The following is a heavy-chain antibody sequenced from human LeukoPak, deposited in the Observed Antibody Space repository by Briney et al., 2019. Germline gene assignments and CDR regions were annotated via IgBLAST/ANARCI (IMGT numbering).Heavy chain of an antibody. CDR1: GFSFSSCA. CDR3: ARLGGRHYGKYDFDS. V-gene: IGHV3-21*01. J-gene: IGHJ4*02. CDR2: ISASSSLI. Sequence: PGGSLRLSCAASGFSFSSCAMDWVRQTPGKGLEWVSSISASSSLIYYADSVRGRFTISRDDAKNSLYLQMNSLGAEDTAVYYSARLGGRHYGKYDFDSWGQGALVTVSS. D-gene: IGHD1-26*01.